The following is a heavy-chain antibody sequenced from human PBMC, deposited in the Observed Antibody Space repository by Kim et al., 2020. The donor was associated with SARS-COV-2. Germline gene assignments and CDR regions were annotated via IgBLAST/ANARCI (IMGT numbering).Heavy chain of an antibody. D-gene: IGHD4-4*01. V-gene: IGHV5-51*01. Sequence: GEPLKISCKASGYSFTSYWIAWVRQMPGKGLEWMGIIYPSDSDTRYSPSFQGQVTISAVKSISTAYLQWTSLKASDTAIYYCARGRDGYSSDPDYWGQGTLVTVSS. CDR3: ARGRDGYSSDPDY. CDR2: IYPSDSDT. J-gene: IGHJ4*02. CDR1: GYSFTSYW.